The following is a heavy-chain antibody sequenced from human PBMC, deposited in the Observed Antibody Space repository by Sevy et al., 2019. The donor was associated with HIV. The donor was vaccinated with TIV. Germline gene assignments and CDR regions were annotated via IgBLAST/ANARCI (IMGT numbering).Heavy chain of an antibody. Sequence: GESLKISCKGSGYSSTTYCISWVRQMPGKGLEWMGSTDPSDSYSSYSPSFQGHVIISGDKSTSTAYLQWSSLKASDSAMYYCARPSGGYSYDSEDAFDIWGQGTMVTVSS. V-gene: IGHV5-10-1*01. CDR3: ARPSGGYSYDSEDAFDI. D-gene: IGHD5-18*01. CDR1: GYSSTTYC. CDR2: TDPSDSYS. J-gene: IGHJ3*02.